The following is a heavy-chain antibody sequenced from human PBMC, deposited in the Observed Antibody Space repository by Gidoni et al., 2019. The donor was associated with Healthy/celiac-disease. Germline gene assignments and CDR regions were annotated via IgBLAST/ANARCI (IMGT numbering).Heavy chain of an antibody. CDR2: ISYDGSNK. V-gene: IGHV3-30-3*01. CDR1: GFTFSSYA. D-gene: IGHD6-6*01. CDR3: ASPKGRIAARRGYFDY. J-gene: IGHJ4*02. Sequence: QVQLVESGGGVVQPGRSLRLSCAASGFTFSSYAMHWVRQAPGKGLEWVAVISYDGSNKYYADSVKGRFTISRDNSKNTLYLQMNSLRAEDTAVYYCASPKGRIAARRGYFDYWGQGTLVTVSS.